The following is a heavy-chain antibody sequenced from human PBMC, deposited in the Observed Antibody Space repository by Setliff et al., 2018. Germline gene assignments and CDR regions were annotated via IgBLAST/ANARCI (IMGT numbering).Heavy chain of an antibody. V-gene: IGHV3-30*02. Sequence: GGSLRLSCAASGISLSNYAMHWVRQAPDKGLEWVAAIWYDGSNKFYADSVKGRFTISRDTSKNTLDLEMSSLRVEDTAVYYCAKTPPTDWYFDLWGRGTLVTVSS. CDR1: GISLSNYA. CDR2: IWYDGSNK. J-gene: IGHJ2*01. D-gene: IGHD2-15*01. CDR3: AKTPPTDWYFDL.